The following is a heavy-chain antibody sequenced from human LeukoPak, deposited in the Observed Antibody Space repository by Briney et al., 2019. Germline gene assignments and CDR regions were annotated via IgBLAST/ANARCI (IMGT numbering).Heavy chain of an antibody. J-gene: IGHJ4*02. CDR2: TFYRSKWYN. Sequence: SQTLSLTCAISGDSVSTNSAGWSWIRQSPSRGLEWLGRTFYRSKWYNDYAVSVKGRITINPDTSNNQFSLQLNSVTPEDTALYYCARGGFKRHFDYWGQGTLVTVSS. CDR3: ARGGFKRHFDY. V-gene: IGHV6-1*01. CDR1: GDSVSTNSAG.